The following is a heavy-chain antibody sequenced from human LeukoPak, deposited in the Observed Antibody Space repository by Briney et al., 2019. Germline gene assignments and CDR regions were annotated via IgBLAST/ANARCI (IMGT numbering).Heavy chain of an antibody. J-gene: IGHJ4*02. CDR3: ATEFITAAAGTMGYFDY. Sequence: ASVKVSCKVSRYTLTELSMHWVRQAPGKGLEWMGGFDPEDGETIYAQKFQGRVTMTEDTSTDTAYMELSSLRSEDTAVYYCATEFITAAAGTMGYFDYWGQGTLVTVSS. CDR1: RYTLTELS. CDR2: FDPEDGET. D-gene: IGHD6-13*01. V-gene: IGHV1-24*01.